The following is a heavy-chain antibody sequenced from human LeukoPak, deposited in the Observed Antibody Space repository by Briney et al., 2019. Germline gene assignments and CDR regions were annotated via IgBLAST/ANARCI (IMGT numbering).Heavy chain of an antibody. D-gene: IGHD4-4*01. CDR1: GGSFSGYY. CDR3: ATNSYSNYDY. J-gene: IGHJ4*02. CDR2: INHSGST. Sequence: SETLSLTCAVYGGSFSGYYWSWIRQPPGKGLEWIGEINHSGSTNYNPSLKSRVTISVDTSKNQFSLKLSSVTAADTAVYYYATNSYSNYDYWGQGTLVTVSS. V-gene: IGHV4-34*01.